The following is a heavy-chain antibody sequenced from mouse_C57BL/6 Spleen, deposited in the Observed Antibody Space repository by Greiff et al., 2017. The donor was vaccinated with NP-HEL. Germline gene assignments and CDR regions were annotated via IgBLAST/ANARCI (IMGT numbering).Heavy chain of an antibody. CDR1: GYAFSSSW. D-gene: IGHD1-1*01. CDR3: ARIGSYYGSSYYFDY. J-gene: IGHJ2*01. V-gene: IGHV1-82*01. CDR2: IYPGDGDT. Sequence: VQLQQSGPELVKPGASVKISCKASGYAFSSSWMNWVKQRPGKGLEWIGRIYPGDGDTNYNGKFKGKATLTADKSSSTAYMQLSSLTSEDSAVYFCARIGSYYGSSYYFDYWGQGTTLTVSS.